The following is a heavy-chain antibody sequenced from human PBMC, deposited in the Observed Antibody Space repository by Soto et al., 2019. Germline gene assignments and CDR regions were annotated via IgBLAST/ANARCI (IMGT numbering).Heavy chain of an antibody. CDR2: IYNTGCT. CDR1: GGSISRYY. D-gene: IGHD2-21*02. J-gene: IGHJ6*02. Sequence: QVQLQESGPGLVKPSETLSLTCTVSGGSISRYYWSWIRQPPGKGLEWIGYIYNTGCTVYNPSFKCRVTVSVDTSKNELSLELNSVSSADTAVYYCARVLWGDGGTDCYPLDVWGQGTTVTVSS. CDR3: ARVLWGDGGTDCYPLDV. V-gene: IGHV4-59*01.